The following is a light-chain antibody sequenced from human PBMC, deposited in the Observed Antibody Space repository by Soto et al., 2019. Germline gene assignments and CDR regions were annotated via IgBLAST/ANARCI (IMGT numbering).Light chain of an antibody. CDR3: QQSYSTPIT. J-gene: IGKJ5*01. V-gene: IGKV1-39*01. CDR2: AAS. Sequence: DIQMTHSPSSLSASVVDRVTITFLASQSISSYLNWYQQKPGKAPKLLIYAASSLQSGVPSRFSGSGSGTDFTLTISSLQPEDFATYYCQQSYSTPITFGQGTRLEIK. CDR1: QSISSY.